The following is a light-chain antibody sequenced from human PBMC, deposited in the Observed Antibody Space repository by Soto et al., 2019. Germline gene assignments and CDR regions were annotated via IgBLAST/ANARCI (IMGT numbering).Light chain of an antibody. Sequence: QSALTQPRSVSGSPGQSVTISCTGTSSDVGGYNYVSWYQQHPGKAPKLMIYDVSKRPSGVPDRFSGSKSGNTASLTISGLQAEDEADYHCAAWDDSVRGVVFGGGTKLTVL. CDR3: AAWDDSVRGVV. V-gene: IGLV2-11*01. CDR2: DVS. J-gene: IGLJ2*01. CDR1: SSDVGGYNY.